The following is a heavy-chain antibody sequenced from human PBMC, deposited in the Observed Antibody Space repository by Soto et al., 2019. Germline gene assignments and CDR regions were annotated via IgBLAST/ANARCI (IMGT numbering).Heavy chain of an antibody. Sequence: SETLSLTCTVSGGSISSGGYYWSWIRQHPGKGLEWIGYIYYSGSTYYNPSLKSRVTISVDTSKNQFSLKLSSVTAADTAVYYCARERTTVVSYGAFDIWGQGTMVTVSS. CDR2: IYYSGST. CDR3: ARERTTVVSYGAFDI. CDR1: GGSISSGGYY. V-gene: IGHV4-31*02. J-gene: IGHJ3*02. D-gene: IGHD4-17*01.